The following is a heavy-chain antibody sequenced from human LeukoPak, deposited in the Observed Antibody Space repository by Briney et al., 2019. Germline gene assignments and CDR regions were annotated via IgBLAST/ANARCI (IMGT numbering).Heavy chain of an antibody. CDR3: ARVVIVVVPAANPNSWFDP. Sequence: TTSETLSLTCAVSGGSISSGGYSWSWIRQPPGKGLEWIGYIYHSGSTYYNPSLKSRVTISVDRSKNQFSLKLSSVTAADTAVYYCARVVIVVVPAANPNSWFDPWGQGTLVTVSS. V-gene: IGHV4-30-2*01. CDR1: GGSISSGGYS. CDR2: IYHSGST. D-gene: IGHD2-2*01. J-gene: IGHJ5*02.